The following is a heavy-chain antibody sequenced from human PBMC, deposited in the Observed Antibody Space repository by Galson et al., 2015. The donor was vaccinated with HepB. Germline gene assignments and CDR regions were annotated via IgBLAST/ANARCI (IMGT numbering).Heavy chain of an antibody. V-gene: IGHV4-59*02. D-gene: IGHD2-15*01. CDR3: ARGQWSSEPDY. Sequence: SETLSLTCSVSGDSVRNYYWSWIRQPPGKGLEWIGYIYYSGSTQHNPSLKSRVTMSTDTSKNQTSMKLNSVTTADSAVYYCARGQWSSEPDYWGRGTLVIVSS. CDR2: IYYSGST. J-gene: IGHJ4*02. CDR1: GDSVRNYY.